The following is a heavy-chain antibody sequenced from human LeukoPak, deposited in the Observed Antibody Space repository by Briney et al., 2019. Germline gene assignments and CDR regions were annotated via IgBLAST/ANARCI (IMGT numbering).Heavy chain of an antibody. D-gene: IGHD2-21*02. V-gene: IGHV4-38-2*02. J-gene: IGHJ6*03. CDR1: GYSISSGYY. Sequence: SETLSLTCTVSGYSISSGYYWGWIRQPPGKGLEWIGSIYHSGSTYYNPSLTSRVTISVDTSKHQFSLKLSSVTAADTAVYYCARGKHVVTAIRYYYYYMDVWGKGTTVTVSS. CDR2: IYHSGST. CDR3: ARGKHVVTAIRYYYYYMDV.